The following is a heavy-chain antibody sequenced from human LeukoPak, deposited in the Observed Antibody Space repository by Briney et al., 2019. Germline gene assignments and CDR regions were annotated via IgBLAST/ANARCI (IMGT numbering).Heavy chain of an antibody. Sequence: ASVKVSCKASGYTFTSYYMHWVRQAPGQGLEWMGIFNPSGGSTSYAQKFQGRVTMTRDTSTSTVYMELSSLRSEDTAVYYCASSEGSYGAFDYWGQGTLATVSS. D-gene: IGHD5-18*01. V-gene: IGHV1-46*01. J-gene: IGHJ4*02. CDR3: ASSEGSYGAFDY. CDR1: GYTFTSYY. CDR2: FNPSGGST.